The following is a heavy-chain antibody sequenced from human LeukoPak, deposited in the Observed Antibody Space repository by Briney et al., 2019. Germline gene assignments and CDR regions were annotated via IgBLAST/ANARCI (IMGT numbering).Heavy chain of an antibody. V-gene: IGHV3-33*01. D-gene: IGHD6-13*01. CDR1: GFTFSSYG. CDR2: IWYDGSNK. Sequence: GGSLRLSCAASGFTFSSYGIHWVRQAPGKGLEWVAVIWYDGSNKYYADSVKGRFTISRDNSRNTLYLQMNSLRAEDTAVYYCAMDAAAGNYWGQGTLVTVSS. CDR3: AMDAAAGNY. J-gene: IGHJ4*02.